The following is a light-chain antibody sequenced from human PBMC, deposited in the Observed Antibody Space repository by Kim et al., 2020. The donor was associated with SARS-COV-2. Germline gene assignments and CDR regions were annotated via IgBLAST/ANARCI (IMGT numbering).Light chain of an antibody. CDR2: GKN. J-gene: IGLJ7*01. Sequence: ALGQTVRFICQADSLRSYYASWYQQKPGQAPVLVIYGKNNRPSGIPDRFSGSSSGNTASLTITGAQAEDEADYYCNSRDSSGNHAVFGGGTQLTVL. CDR3: NSRDSSGNHAV. V-gene: IGLV3-19*01. CDR1: SLRSYY.